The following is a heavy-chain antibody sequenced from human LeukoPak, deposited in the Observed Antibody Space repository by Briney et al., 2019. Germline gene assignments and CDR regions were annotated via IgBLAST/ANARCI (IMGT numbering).Heavy chain of an antibody. CDR2: IYSGGST. J-gene: IGHJ6*02. CDR1: GFTVSSNY. D-gene: IGHD1-26*01. Sequence: PGGSLRLSCAASGFTVSSNYMSWVHQAPGKGLEWVSVIYSGGSTYYADSVKGRFTISRDNSKNTLYLQMNSLRAEDTAVYYCARDVRSEGATNTYYYYYGMDVWGQGTTVTVSS. CDR3: ARDVRSEGATNTYYYYYGMDV. V-gene: IGHV3-66*01.